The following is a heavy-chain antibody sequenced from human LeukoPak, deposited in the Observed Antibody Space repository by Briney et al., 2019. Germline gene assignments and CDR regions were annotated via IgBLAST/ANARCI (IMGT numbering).Heavy chain of an antibody. Sequence: ASVKVSCKASGYSFTSYGISWVRRAPGQGLEWMGWISGYNGNTNYAQRLQGRVTMTTDTSTSTAYMELRSLSPDDTAVYYRARDRPYYYDSSAYYPDFWGQGTLVTVSS. D-gene: IGHD3-22*01. CDR1: GYSFTSYG. V-gene: IGHV1-18*01. CDR3: ARDRPYYYDSSAYYPDF. J-gene: IGHJ4*02. CDR2: ISGYNGNT.